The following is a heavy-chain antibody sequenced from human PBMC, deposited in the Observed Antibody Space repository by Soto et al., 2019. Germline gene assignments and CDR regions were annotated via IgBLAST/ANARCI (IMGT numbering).Heavy chain of an antibody. CDR1: GGCMSSYY. Sequence: PSETLSLTCTVSGGCMSSYYLSWIRQPPGKGLEWMGYMYYSGSTNYNPSLKSRVTISVDTSKNQFSLKLSSVTAADTAVYYCATQEVGGSYVYTFDPWGQGTLVTVSS. CDR3: ATQEVGGSYVYTFDP. CDR2: MYYSGST. D-gene: IGHD1-26*01. J-gene: IGHJ5*02. V-gene: IGHV4-59*08.